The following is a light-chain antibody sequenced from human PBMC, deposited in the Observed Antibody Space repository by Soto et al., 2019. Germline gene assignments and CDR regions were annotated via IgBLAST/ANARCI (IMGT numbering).Light chain of an antibody. CDR1: QSFRGL. J-gene: IGKJ5*01. V-gene: IGKV3-11*01. Sequence: DIVWTQSPGTLSLSPGERATLSCRASQSFRGLLAWYQQKPGQAPRLLIYDAYNRATGIPPRFSGSGSGADFTLTISSLEPEDSAVYYCQQRHMWPITLGQGTRLEIK. CDR2: DAY. CDR3: QQRHMWPIT.